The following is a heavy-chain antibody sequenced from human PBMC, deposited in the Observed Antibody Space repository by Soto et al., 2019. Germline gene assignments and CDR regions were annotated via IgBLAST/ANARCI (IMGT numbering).Heavy chain of an antibody. CDR2: ISAYNGNT. V-gene: IGHV1-18*01. CDR3: ARELRFLEWLPRSMDV. Sequence: AAVKVSCKASGYTFTSYGISWVRQAPGQGLEWMGWISAYNGNTNYAQKLQGRVTMTTDTSTSTAYMELRSLRSDDTAVYYCARELRFLEWLPRSMDVWGQGTMVTVSS. CDR1: GYTFTSYG. J-gene: IGHJ6*02. D-gene: IGHD3-3*01.